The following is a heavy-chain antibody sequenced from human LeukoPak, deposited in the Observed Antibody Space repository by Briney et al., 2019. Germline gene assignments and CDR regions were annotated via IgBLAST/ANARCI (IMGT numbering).Heavy chain of an antibody. CDR2: IRSKAYGGTT. CDR1: GFTFGDYA. Sequence: GGSLRLSCTASGFTFGDYAMSWVRQAPGKGLEWVGFIRSKAYGGTTEYAASVKGRFTISRDDSKSVAYLQMNSLKTEDTAVYYCTRNKDIVVVPANDYWGQGTLATVSS. CDR3: TRNKDIVVVPANDY. J-gene: IGHJ4*02. D-gene: IGHD2-2*01. V-gene: IGHV3-49*04.